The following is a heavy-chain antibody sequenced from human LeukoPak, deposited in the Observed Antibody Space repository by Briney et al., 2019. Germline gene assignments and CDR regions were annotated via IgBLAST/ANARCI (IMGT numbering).Heavy chain of an antibody. J-gene: IGHJ4*02. D-gene: IGHD6-19*01. CDR2: ISYDGSNK. CDR1: GFTFSSYG. V-gene: IGHV3-30*18. CDR3: AKGPSIAVAGTGLFDY. Sequence: GRSLRLSCAASGFTFSSYGMHWVRQAPGKGLEWVAVISYDGSNKYYADSVKGRFTISRDNSKNTLYLQMNSLRAEDTAVYYCAKGPSIAVAGTGLFDYWGQGTLVTVSS.